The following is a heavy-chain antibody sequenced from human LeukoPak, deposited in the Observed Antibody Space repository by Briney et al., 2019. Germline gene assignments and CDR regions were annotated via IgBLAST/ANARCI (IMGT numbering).Heavy chain of an antibody. CDR1: GGSICSSSYY. CDR2: IYYSGST. CDR3: AREGAGIDYDFWSGTIDY. J-gene: IGHJ4*02. D-gene: IGHD3-3*01. V-gene: IGHV4-39*02. Sequence: SETLSLTCTVSGGSICSSSYYWGWIRQPPGKGLEWIGSIYYSGSTYYNPSLKSRVTISVDTSKNQFSLKLSSVTAADTAVYYCAREGAGIDYDFWSGTIDYWGQGTLVTVSS.